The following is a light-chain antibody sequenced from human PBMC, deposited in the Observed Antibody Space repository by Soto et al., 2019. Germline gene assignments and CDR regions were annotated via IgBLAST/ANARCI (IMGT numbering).Light chain of an antibody. Sequence: IVMTQSPATLSVSPGESVTLFCRASRSVGSSLAWYQQKPGQPPKVLIHDASTRATGVPSRFTGGGSGTDFTLTISSLQSEDFALYYCQQYDNWPPWTFGQGTRVEIK. V-gene: IGKV3-15*01. J-gene: IGKJ1*01. CDR2: DAS. CDR3: QQYDNWPPWT. CDR1: RSVGSS.